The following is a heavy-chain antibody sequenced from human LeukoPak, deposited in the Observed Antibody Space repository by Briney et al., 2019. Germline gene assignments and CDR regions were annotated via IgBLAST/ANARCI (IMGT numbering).Heavy chain of an antibody. J-gene: IGHJ4*02. V-gene: IGHV3-9*01. D-gene: IGHD3-22*01. CDR1: GFTFDDYA. CDR2: ISWNSGSI. CDR3: AKGFEYYYDSSGYYSAFDY. Sequence: PGGSLRPSCAASGFTFDDYAMHWVRQAPGKGLEWVSGISWNSGSIGYADSVKGRFTISRDNAKNSLYLQMNSLRAEDTALYYCAKGFEYYYDSSGYYSAFDYWGQGTLVTVSS.